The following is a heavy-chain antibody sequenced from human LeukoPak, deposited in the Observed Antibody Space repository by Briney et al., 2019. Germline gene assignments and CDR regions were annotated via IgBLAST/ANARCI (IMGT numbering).Heavy chain of an antibody. V-gene: IGHV3-48*03. CDR3: ARPYSSGWYLDGY. D-gene: IGHD6-19*01. CDR2: ISSSGSTI. J-gene: IGHJ4*02. CDR1: GFTFSSYE. Sequence: PGGSLRLSCAASGFTFSSYEMNWVRQAPGKGLEWVSYISSSGSTIYYADSVKGRCTISRDNAKNSLYLQMNSLRAEDTAVYYCARPYSSGWYLDGYWGQGTLVTVSS.